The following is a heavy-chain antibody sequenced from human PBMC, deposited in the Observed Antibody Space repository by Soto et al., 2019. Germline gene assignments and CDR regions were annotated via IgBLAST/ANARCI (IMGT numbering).Heavy chain of an antibody. D-gene: IGHD4-17*01. V-gene: IGHV2-5*02. CDR3: THMGDYGDATGY. CDR1: GFSLSTSGVG. CDR2: IYWDDDK. Sequence: QITLKESGPTLVKPTQTLTLTCTFSGFSLSTSGVGVGWIRQPPGKALEWLALIYWDDDKRYSPSLKSRLTITKDTSKNQVVLTMTNMDPVDTATYYCTHMGDYGDATGYWGQGTLFTVSS. J-gene: IGHJ4*02.